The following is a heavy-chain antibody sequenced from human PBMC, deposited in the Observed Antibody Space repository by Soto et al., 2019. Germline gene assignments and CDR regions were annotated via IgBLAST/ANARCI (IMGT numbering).Heavy chain of an antibody. V-gene: IGHV4-30-4*01. D-gene: IGHD3-22*01. CDR1: GGSISSGDYY. Sequence: QVQLQESGPGLVKPSQTLSLTCTVSGGSISSGDYYWSWIRQPPGKGLEWIGYIYYSGSTYYNPSLKSRVTISVDTSKNQFSLKLSSVTAADTAVYYCARDLGYYDSSGYRNWYFDLWGRGTLVTVSS. CDR2: IYYSGST. J-gene: IGHJ2*01. CDR3: ARDLGYYDSSGYRNWYFDL.